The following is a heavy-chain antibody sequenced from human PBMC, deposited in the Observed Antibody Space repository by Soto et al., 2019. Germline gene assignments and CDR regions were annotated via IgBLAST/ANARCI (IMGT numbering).Heavy chain of an antibody. V-gene: IGHV4-38-2*01. CDR2: IFHTGSS. CDR3: ATLPRLDGMDV. CDR1: GYSISSGHS. D-gene: IGHD6-25*01. Sequence: SETLSLTCAVSGYSISSGHSWGWIRQPPGKGLEWIGSIFHTGSSYYNPSLKSRVTLSVDTSKNQFSLKLSSVTAADTAVYFCATLPRLDGMDVWGQGTTVTVSS. J-gene: IGHJ6*02.